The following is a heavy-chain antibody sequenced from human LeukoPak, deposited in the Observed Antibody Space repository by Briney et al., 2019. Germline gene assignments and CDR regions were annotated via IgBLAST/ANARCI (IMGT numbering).Heavy chain of an antibody. Sequence: SETLSLTCTVSGYSISSGLYWAWIRQSPGKGLEWIGSILHNGNTFFDPSLKSRVTISVDTSKNQFSLQLASVTAADTAVYYCARVRSGSYVSPFDYWGQGTLVTVSS. V-gene: IGHV4-38-2*02. CDR3: ARVRSGSYVSPFDY. CDR1: GYSISSGLY. D-gene: IGHD1-26*01. CDR2: ILHNGNT. J-gene: IGHJ4*02.